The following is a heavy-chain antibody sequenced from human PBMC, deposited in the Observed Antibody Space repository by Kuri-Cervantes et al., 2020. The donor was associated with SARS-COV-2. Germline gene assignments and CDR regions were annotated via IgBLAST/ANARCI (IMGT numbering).Heavy chain of an antibody. J-gene: IGHJ6*03. CDR1: GASISSSNSY. CDR3: ARSSISYCSSTNCYKYYYMDV. Sequence: LSCSVSGASISSSNSYWSWIRQSPGKGLEWIGYIYTSGSTNYNPSHKSRVTISVDTSKNQFSLKLSSVTAADTAVYYCARSSISYCSSTNCYKYYYMDVWGKGTTVTVSS. CDR2: IYTSGST. D-gene: IGHD2-2*02. V-gene: IGHV4-61*09.